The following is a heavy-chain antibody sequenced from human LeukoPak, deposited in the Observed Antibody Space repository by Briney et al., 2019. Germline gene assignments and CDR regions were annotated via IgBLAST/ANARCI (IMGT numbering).Heavy chain of an antibody. CDR1: GFTVSSNY. CDR2: IYSGGST. Sequence: GGSLRLSCAASGFTVSSNYMSWVRQAPGKGLEWVSVIYSGGSTYYADSVKGRFTISRDNSKNTLYLQMNSLRAEDTAVYYCASICTGYSSSWYYFDYWGQGTLVTVSS. D-gene: IGHD6-13*01. CDR3: ASICTGYSSSWYYFDY. V-gene: IGHV3-53*01. J-gene: IGHJ4*02.